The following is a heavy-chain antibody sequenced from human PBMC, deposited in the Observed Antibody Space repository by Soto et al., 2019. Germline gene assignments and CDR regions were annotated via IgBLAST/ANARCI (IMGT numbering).Heavy chain of an antibody. CDR3: ARSFGWYAVDS. D-gene: IGHD6-19*01. V-gene: IGHV4-4*02. CDR2: LSHGGST. J-gene: IGHJ5*01. Sequence: QVQLQESGPGLVKSSGTLSLKPSGTLSLTCDVSGVSIDSGYWWGWVRQPPGKDLEWLGDLSHGGSTNYNPSLKSRVTIFLDKSRNQFSLSLSFMTAADTATYYGARSFGWYAVDSWGHGILVTVSS. CDR1: GVSIDSGYW.